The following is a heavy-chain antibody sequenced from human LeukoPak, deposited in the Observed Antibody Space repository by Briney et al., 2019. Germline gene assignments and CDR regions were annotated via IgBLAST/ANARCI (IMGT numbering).Heavy chain of an antibody. Sequence: GGSLRLSCATSGFSFSSYAMSWVRQAPGKGLEWISAMSSSDDGRYYAASVRGRFTISRDTSRSTLYLQMNSLRAEDAAVYYCAKAPVTSCRGAFCYPFDYWGQGTLVTVSS. CDR1: GFSFSSYA. J-gene: IGHJ4*02. V-gene: IGHV3-23*01. CDR2: MSSSDDGR. CDR3: AKAPVTSCRGAFCYPFDY. D-gene: IGHD2-15*01.